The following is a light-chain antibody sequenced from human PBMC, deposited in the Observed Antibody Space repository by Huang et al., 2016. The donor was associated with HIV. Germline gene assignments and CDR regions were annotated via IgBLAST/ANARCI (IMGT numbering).Light chain of an antibody. CDR1: QRVSNS. V-gene: IGKV3-11*01. CDR3: QHRGNWPYT. CDR2: DAS. J-gene: IGKJ2*01. Sequence: EIVLTQSPAILSLSPGERATLSCRASQRVSNSLAWYQQKPGQPPTLLIYDASTRATVIPARFSGSGSGTDFTLTVSSLEPEDFAIYYCQHRGNWPYTFGQGTKLEIK.